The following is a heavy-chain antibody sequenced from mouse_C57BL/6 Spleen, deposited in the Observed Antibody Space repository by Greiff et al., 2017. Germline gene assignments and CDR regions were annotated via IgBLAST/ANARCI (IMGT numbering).Heavy chain of an antibody. J-gene: IGHJ2*01. CDR3: ARVELGPYYFDY. CDR1: GFTFSSYA. CDR2: ISDGGSYT. D-gene: IGHD4-1*01. Sequence: DVMLVESGGGLVKPGGSLKLSCAASGFTFSSYALSWVRQTPEKRLEWVATISDGGSYTYYPDNVKGRFTISRDNAKNNLYLQMRHLKSEDTAMYYCARVELGPYYFDYWGQGTTLTVSS. V-gene: IGHV5-4*03.